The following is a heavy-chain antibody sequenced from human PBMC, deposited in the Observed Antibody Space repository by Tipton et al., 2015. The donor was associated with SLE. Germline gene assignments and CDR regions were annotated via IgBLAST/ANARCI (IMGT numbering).Heavy chain of an antibody. J-gene: IGHJ5*02. CDR1: GYSFASYW. V-gene: IGHV5-51*03. D-gene: IGHD4-11*01. Sequence: QLVQSGAEVKKPGESLRISCKASGYSFASYWIGWVRQMPGKGLEWVGIIYPADTDTRYSPSFQGQVTISADKSISTAYLQWSSLKASDTAMYYCARETFKTPVSDGWFDPWGQGTLVTVSS. CDR2: IYPADTDT. CDR3: ARETFKTPVSDGWFDP.